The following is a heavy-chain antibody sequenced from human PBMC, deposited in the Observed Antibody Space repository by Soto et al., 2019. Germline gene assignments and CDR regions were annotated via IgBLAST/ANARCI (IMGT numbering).Heavy chain of an antibody. D-gene: IGHD6-19*01. Sequence: PSETLSLTCTVSGGSISSSSYYWGWIRQPPGKGLEWIGSIYYSGSTYYNPSLKSRVTISVDTSMNQFSLKLSSVTAADTAVYYCARWSIAVAGVFDYWGQGTLVTVSS. CDR1: GGSISSSSYY. J-gene: IGHJ4*02. V-gene: IGHV4-39*01. CDR3: ARWSIAVAGVFDY. CDR2: IYYSGST.